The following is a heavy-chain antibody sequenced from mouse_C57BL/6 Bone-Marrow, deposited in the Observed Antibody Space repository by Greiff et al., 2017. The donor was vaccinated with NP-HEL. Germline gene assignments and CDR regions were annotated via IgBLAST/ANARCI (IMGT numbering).Heavy chain of an antibody. V-gene: IGHV1-54*01. D-gene: IGHD1-1*01. CDR2: INPGSGGT. CDR3: TRRGYGSSYNYAMDY. J-gene: IGHJ4*01. Sequence: ESGAELVRPGTSVKVSCKASGYAFTNYLIEWVKQRPGQGLEWIGVINPGSGGTNYNEKFKGKAKLTAVTSASTAYLELSSLTNEDSAVYYCTRRGYGSSYNYAMDYWGQGTSVTVSS. CDR1: GYAFTNYL.